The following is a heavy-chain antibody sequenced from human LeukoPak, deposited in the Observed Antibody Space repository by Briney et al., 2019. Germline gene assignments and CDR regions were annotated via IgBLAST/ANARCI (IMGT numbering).Heavy chain of an antibody. J-gene: IGHJ3*02. CDR3: ARRAMVRGVSDAFDI. CDR1: GYSFTSYW. D-gene: IGHD3-10*01. Sequence: GESLKISCKASGYSFTSYWIGWVRQMSGKGLEWMGIIYPGDSDTRYSPSFQGQVTISADKSISTAYLQWSSLKASDTAMYYCARRAMVRGVSDAFDIWGQGTMVTVSS. CDR2: IYPGDSDT. V-gene: IGHV5-51*01.